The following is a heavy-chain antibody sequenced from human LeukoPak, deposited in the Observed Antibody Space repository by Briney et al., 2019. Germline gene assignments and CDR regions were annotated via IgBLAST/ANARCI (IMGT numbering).Heavy chain of an antibody. CDR3: ARDPPHFYDSSGSNWFDP. CDR2: IHYSGST. Sequence: SETLSLTCTVSGGPIINYYWSWIRRPPGKGLEWIGYIHYSGSTKYNPSLKSRVTISVDTSNNHFALKLSSVTAADTAVYFCARDPPHFYDSSGSNWFDPWGQGTLVTVSS. J-gene: IGHJ5*02. CDR1: GGPIINYY. D-gene: IGHD3-22*01. V-gene: IGHV4-59*01.